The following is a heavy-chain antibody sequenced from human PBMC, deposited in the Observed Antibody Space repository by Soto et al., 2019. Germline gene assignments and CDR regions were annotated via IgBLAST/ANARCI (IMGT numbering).Heavy chain of an antibody. D-gene: IGHD3-22*01. CDR2: IYNGGST. Sequence: EVQLVESGGGLIQPGGSQRLSCAASGFNVSSNYMSWVRQAPGKGLEWVSVIYNGGSTYYADSVKGRFTISRDNSKNTLYLQMNSLRVEDTAMYYCASGDYDSSGYALDYWGQGTLVTVSS. V-gene: IGHV3-53*01. CDR1: GFNVSSNY. CDR3: ASGDYDSSGYALDY. J-gene: IGHJ4*02.